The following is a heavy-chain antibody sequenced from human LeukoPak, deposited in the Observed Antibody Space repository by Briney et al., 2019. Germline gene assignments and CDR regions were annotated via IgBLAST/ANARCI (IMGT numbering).Heavy chain of an antibody. CDR1: GFTFSSYA. CDR3: AKDEAFGGVSCFDY. Sequence: GSLRLSCAASGFTFSSYAMSWVRQAPGKGLEWVSAISGSGGGTYYADSVKGRFTISRDNSKNTLYLQMNSLRAEDTAVYYCAKDEAFGGVSCFDYWGQGTLVTVSS. D-gene: IGHD3-16*01. J-gene: IGHJ4*02. CDR2: ISGSGGGT. V-gene: IGHV3-23*01.